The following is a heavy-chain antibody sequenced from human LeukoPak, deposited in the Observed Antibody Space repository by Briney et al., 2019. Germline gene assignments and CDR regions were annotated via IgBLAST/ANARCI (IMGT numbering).Heavy chain of an antibody. CDR1: GGSISSSSYF. V-gene: IGHV4-39*01. CDR3: ARQMNSVTADY. CDR2: IFYSGST. Sequence: PSETLSLTCTVSGGSISSSSYFWVWIRQPPGNGLGWIGSIFYSGSTYYNQSLSSGATISIDTSKNPFALRMSSVTAADTAVYYCARQMNSVTADYWGQGTLVTVSS. D-gene: IGHD5/OR15-5a*01. J-gene: IGHJ4*02.